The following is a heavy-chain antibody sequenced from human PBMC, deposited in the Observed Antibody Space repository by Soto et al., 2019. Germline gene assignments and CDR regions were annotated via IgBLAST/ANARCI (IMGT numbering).Heavy chain of an antibody. D-gene: IGHD3-10*01. V-gene: IGHV4-61*01. CDR2: IYYSGST. CDR3: ARDLTVPHWFDP. J-gene: IGHJ5*02. CDR1: GGSVSSGSYY. Sequence: QVQLQESGPGLVKPSETLSLTCTVSGGSVSSGSYYWSWIRQPPGKGLEWIGYIYYSGSTNYNPSPKSLVTISVDTSKNQFSLKLSSVTAADTAVYYGARDLTVPHWFDPWGQGTLVTVSS.